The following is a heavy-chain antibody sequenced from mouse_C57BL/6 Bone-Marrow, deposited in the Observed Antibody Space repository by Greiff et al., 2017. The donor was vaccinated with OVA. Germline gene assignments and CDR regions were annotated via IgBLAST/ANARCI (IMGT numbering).Heavy chain of an antibody. Sequence: EVHLVESGGGLVQPGGSLKLSCAASGFTFSDYYMYWVRQTPEKRLEWVAYISNGGGSTYYPDTVKGRFTISRDNAKNTLYLQMSRLKSEDTAMYYCARHNYYGSSPYYYAMDYWGQGTSVTVSS. V-gene: IGHV5-12*01. CDR3: ARHNYYGSSPYYYAMDY. D-gene: IGHD1-1*01. J-gene: IGHJ4*01. CDR2: ISNGGGST. CDR1: GFTFSDYY.